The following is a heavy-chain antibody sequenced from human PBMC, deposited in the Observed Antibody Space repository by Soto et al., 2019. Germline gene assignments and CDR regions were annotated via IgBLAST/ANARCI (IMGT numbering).Heavy chain of an antibody. V-gene: IGHV4-39*01. CDR1: GDSISSSSYY. D-gene: IGHD3-10*01. CDR2: IYSSGNT. J-gene: IGHJ3*01. CDR3: ARQFMVRGAIDAYDL. Sequence: SETLSLTCTVPGDSISSSSYYWGWIRQPPGKGLEWIGSIYSSGNTYYNPSLKSRVTVSVDTSKNQFSLKLSSVTAADTAVYYCARQFMVRGAIDAYDLWGQGTMVTVSS.